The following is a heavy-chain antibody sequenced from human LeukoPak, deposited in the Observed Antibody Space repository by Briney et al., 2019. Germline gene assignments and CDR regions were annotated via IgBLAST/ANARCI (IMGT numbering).Heavy chain of an antibody. Sequence: EASVKVSCKASGYTFTGYYMHWVRQAPGQGLEWMGWINPNSGGTNYAQKFQGRVTMTRDTSISTAYMELSRLRSDDTAVYYCARVPVPVYYYGSGSYSQRASNWFDPWGQGTLVTVSS. CDR2: INPNSGGT. CDR1: GYTFTGYY. V-gene: IGHV1-2*02. J-gene: IGHJ5*02. CDR3: ARVPVPVYYYGSGSYSQRASNWFDP. D-gene: IGHD3-10*01.